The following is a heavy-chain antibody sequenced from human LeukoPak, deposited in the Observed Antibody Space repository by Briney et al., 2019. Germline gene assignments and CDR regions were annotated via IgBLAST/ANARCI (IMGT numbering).Heavy chain of an antibody. J-gene: IGHJ4*02. Sequence: SETLSLTCAVYGGSFSGYYWSWIRQPPGKGLEWIGEINHSGSTNYNPSLKSRVTISVDTSKNQFSLKLSSVTAADTAVYYCARHGGSYGGNSRGKGFDYWGQGTLVTVSS. CDR2: INHSGST. CDR1: GGSFSGYY. CDR3: ARHGGSYGGNSRGKGFDY. D-gene: IGHD4-23*01. V-gene: IGHV4-34*01.